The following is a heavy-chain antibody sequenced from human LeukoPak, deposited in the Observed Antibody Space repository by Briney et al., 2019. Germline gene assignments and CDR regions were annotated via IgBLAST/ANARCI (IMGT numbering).Heavy chain of an antibody. Sequence: ASVKVSCKASGYTFTFYGIRWVRQAPGQGLEWMGWISAYNGNTNYAQKLQGRVTMTTDTSTSTAHMELRSLRPDDTAVYYCARDPYNWNDGAFDIGGQGTMVTVSS. CDR2: ISAYNGNT. J-gene: IGHJ3*02. D-gene: IGHD1-20*01. CDR1: GYTFTFYG. CDR3: ARDPYNWNDGAFDI. V-gene: IGHV1-18*01.